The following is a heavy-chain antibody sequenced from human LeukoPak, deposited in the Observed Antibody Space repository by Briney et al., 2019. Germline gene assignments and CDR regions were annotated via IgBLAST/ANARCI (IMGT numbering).Heavy chain of an antibody. J-gene: IGHJ4*02. CDR1: GFTFSSYW. Sequence: GGSLRLSCAASGFTFSSYWMHWVRQAPGKGLVWVSHIKTDGSSTNYAESVKGRFTISRDNAKNTVYLQMNSLRAEDTAVYYCARGLDNYGPGSSDWGQGTLVTVSS. CDR3: ARGLDNYGPGSSD. D-gene: IGHD3-10*01. CDR2: IKTDGSST. V-gene: IGHV3-74*01.